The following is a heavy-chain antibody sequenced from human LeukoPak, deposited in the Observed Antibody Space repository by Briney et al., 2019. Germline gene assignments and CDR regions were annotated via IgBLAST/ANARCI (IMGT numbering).Heavy chain of an antibody. J-gene: IGHJ4*02. CDR3: AKENYDTSGYYYIPYYFDY. V-gene: IGHV3-23*01. CDR1: VVTPSIYS. D-gene: IGHD3-22*01. Sequence: GRTLRLSRAVSVVTPSIYSLGCGPATPRKRLGSGSGICGSGGSTHYADSVRGRFTISRDNSKSTLYLQMNSLRAEDTAVYYCAKENYDTSGYYYIPYYFDYWGQGTLVTVSS. CDR2: ICGSGGST.